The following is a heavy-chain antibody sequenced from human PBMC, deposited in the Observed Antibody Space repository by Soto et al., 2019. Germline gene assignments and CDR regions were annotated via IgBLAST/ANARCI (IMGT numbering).Heavy chain of an antibody. CDR3: ARDKRWFGELLSWYFDY. V-gene: IGHV4-31*03. CDR2: IYYSGST. J-gene: IGHJ4*02. CDR1: GGSISSGGYY. Sequence: QVQLQESGPGLVKPSQTLSLTCTVSGGSISSGGYYWSWIRQHPGKGLEWIGYIYYSGSTYYNPSLKSRVTISVDTSKNQFSLKLSSVTAADTAVYYCARDKRWFGELLSWYFDYWGQGTLVTVSS. D-gene: IGHD3-10*01.